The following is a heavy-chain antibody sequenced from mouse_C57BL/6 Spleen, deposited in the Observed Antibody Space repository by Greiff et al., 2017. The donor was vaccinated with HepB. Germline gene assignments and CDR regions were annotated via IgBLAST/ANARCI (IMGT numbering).Heavy chain of an antibody. CDR3: ARLSGYWYFDV. CDR2: ISSGGSYT. Sequence: DVQLVESGGDLVKPGGSLKLSCAASGFTFSSYGMSWVRQTPDKRLEWVATISSGGSYTYYPDSVKGRFTISRDNAKNTLYLQMSSLKSEDTAMYYCARLSGYWYFDVGGTGTTVTISS. D-gene: IGHD3-2*02. J-gene: IGHJ1*03. CDR1: GFTFSSYG. V-gene: IGHV5-6*01.